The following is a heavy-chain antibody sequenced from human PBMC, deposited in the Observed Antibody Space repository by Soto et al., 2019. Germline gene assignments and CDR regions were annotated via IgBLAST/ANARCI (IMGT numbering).Heavy chain of an antibody. Sequence: PGGSLRLSCAASGFSFSSYAMHWFRQAPGKGLEWVGFIRSKAYGGTTEYAASVKGRFTISRDDSKSIACLQMNSLKTEDTAVYYCTRDYDFWSGYYIPSGYYYMDVWGKGTTVTVSS. V-gene: IGHV3-49*03. CDR3: TRDYDFWSGYYIPSGYYYMDV. CDR1: GFSFSSYA. D-gene: IGHD3-3*01. CDR2: IRSKAYGGTT. J-gene: IGHJ6*03.